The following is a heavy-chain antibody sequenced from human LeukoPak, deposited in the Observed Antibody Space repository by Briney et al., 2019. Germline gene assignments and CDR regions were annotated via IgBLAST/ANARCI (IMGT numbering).Heavy chain of an antibody. CDR2: INPNSGGT. V-gene: IGHV1-2*02. CDR3: ARDRHVVVTAIHLYYFDY. J-gene: IGHJ4*02. CDR1: GYTFTGYY. D-gene: IGHD2-21*02. Sequence: ASVKVSCKASGYTFTGYYMHWVRQAPGQGLEWMGLINPNSGGTNYAQKFQGRVTMTRDTSISTAYMDLSGLRSGDTAVYYCARDRHVVVTAIHLYYFDYWGQGTLVTVSS.